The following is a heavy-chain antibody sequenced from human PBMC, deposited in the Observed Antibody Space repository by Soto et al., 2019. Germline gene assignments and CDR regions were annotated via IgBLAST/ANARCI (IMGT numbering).Heavy chain of an antibody. Sequence: EVQLVESGGGLVQPGGSLRLSCAASGFTFSSYSMNWVRQAPGKGLEWVSYISTTSSPIYYADSVKGRFTISRDNAKNSLFLQMNSLRDRDTALYYCASKSGKFWGQGTLVTVSS. V-gene: IGHV3-48*02. J-gene: IGHJ4*02. CDR1: GFTFSSYS. CDR3: ASKSGKF. CDR2: ISTTSSPI. D-gene: IGHD1-26*01.